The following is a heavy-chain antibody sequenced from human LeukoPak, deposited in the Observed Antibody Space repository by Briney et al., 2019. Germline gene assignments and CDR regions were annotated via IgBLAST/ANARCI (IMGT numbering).Heavy chain of an antibody. V-gene: IGHV1-8*03. Sequence: ASVKVSCKASGYTFTSYGISWVRQAPGQGLEWMGWMNPNSGNTGYAQKFQGRVTITRNTSISTAYMELSSLRSEDTAVYYCARGVRETRVLRYFDNHSYYYMDVWGKGTTVTVSS. J-gene: IGHJ6*03. CDR3: ARGVRETRVLRYFDNHSYYYMDV. CDR2: MNPNSGNT. D-gene: IGHD3-9*01. CDR1: GYTFTSYG.